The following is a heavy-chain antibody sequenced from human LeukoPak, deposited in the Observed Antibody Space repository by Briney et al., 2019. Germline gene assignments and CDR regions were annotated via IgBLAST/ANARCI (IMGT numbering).Heavy chain of an antibody. J-gene: IGHJ4*02. CDR1: GGTFSSHA. V-gene: IGHV1-69*01. Sequence: GASVKVSCKASGGTFSSHAISWVRQAPGQGLEWMGGIVPIFGTANYAQKFQGRVTITADESTSTAYMELSSLRSEDTAVYYCARENIVVVPAASYFDYWGQGTLVTVSS. CDR3: ARENIVVVPAASYFDY. D-gene: IGHD2-2*01. CDR2: IVPIFGTA.